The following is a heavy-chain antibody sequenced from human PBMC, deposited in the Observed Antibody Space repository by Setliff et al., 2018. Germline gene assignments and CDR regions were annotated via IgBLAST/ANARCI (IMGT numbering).Heavy chain of an antibody. V-gene: IGHV1-69*10. J-gene: IGHJ4*02. CDR1: GGTFSSYA. CDR2: IIPILGIA. D-gene: IGHD3-16*01. CDR3: ARDRGSRDGYNVDYFDY. Sequence: GASVKVSCKASGGTFSSYAISWVRQDPGQGLEWMGGIIPILGIANYAQKFQGRVTITADESTSTAYMEMSSLRSEDTAVYYCARDRGSRDGYNVDYFDYWGQGTLVTVSS.